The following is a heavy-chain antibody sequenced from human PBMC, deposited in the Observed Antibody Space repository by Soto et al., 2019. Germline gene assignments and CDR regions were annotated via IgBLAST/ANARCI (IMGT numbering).Heavy chain of an antibody. V-gene: IGHV4-39*01. J-gene: IGHJ4*02. Sequence: XGTLSLTCTVSGGSISSSSYYWGWIRQPPGKGLEWIGSIYYSGSTYYNPSLKSRVTISVDTSKNQFSLKLSSVTAADTAVYYCARQPRTPYYSSGWSRGGAFDYWGQGTLVTVSS. CDR2: IYYSGST. CDR1: GGSISSSSYY. CDR3: ARQPRTPYYSSGWSRGGAFDY. D-gene: IGHD6-19*01.